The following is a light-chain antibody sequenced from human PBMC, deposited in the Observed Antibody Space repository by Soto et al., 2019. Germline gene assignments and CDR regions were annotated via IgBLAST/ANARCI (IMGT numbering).Light chain of an antibody. CDR1: QSVSNNY. J-gene: IGKJ5*01. Sequence: EIVLTQSPGTLSPSPGERATLSCRASQSVSNNYLAWYQQKPGQAPRLLIYGASNRATGIPDRFSGSGSGTDFTLTISRLEPEDFAVYYCQQHGSSPITFGQGTRLEI. CDR2: GAS. CDR3: QQHGSSPIT. V-gene: IGKV3-20*01.